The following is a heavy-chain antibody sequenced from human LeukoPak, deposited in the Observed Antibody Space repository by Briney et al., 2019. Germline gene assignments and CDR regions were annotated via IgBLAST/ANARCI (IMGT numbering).Heavy chain of an antibody. CDR1: ADSITRYY. Sequence: PSETLSLTCSVSADSITRYYLSWIRQPPGKGLEWIGYMFHTGSTSYNPSLKSRVTLSMDTSKLQFSLKLTSVTAADTAVYYCARHGHDTNNYEAHFDYWGQGALVTVSS. J-gene: IGHJ4*02. D-gene: IGHD2-8*01. CDR3: ARHGHDTNNYEAHFDY. V-gene: IGHV4-59*08. CDR2: MFHTGST.